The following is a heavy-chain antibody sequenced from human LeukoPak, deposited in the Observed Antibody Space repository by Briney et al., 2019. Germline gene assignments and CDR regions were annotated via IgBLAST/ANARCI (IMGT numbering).Heavy chain of an antibody. V-gene: IGHV1-18*01. D-gene: IGHD2-2*01. CDR3: ARVDVVPAASTGFDP. CDR2: ISAYNGNT. Sequence: GASVKVSCKASGYTFTSYGISWVRQAPGQGLEWMGWISAYNGNTNYAQKLQGRVTMTTDTSTSTAYMELRSLRSDDTAVYYCARVDVVPAASTGFDPWGQGTLVTVSS. J-gene: IGHJ5*02. CDR1: GYTFTSYG.